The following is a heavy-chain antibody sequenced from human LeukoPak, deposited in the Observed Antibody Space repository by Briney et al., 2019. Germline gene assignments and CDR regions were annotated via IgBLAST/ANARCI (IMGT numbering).Heavy chain of an antibody. D-gene: IGHD3-9*01. CDR3: ARVYDKDAFDI. CDR1: GYTFTGYY. Sequence: ASVEVSCKASGYTFTGYYMHWVRQAPGQGVEWMGWINPNSGGTNYAQKFQGRVTMTRDTSISTAYMELSRLRSDDTAVYYCARVYDKDAFDIWGQGTMVTVSS. V-gene: IGHV1-2*02. CDR2: INPNSGGT. J-gene: IGHJ3*02.